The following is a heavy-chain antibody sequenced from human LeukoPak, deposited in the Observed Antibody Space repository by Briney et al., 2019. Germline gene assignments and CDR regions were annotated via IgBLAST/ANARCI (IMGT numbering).Heavy chain of an antibody. CDR1: GFTFSSYN. CDR3: AREGYGGNRGWFAP. J-gene: IGHJ5*02. D-gene: IGHD4-23*01. Sequence: GGSLRLSCAASGFTFSSYNMNWVRQAPGKGLEWVSYISSSSSTIYYADSVKGRFTISRDNAKNSLYLQMNSLRAEDTAVYYCAREGYGGNRGWFAPWGQGTLGTVSS. V-gene: IGHV3-48*04. CDR2: ISSSSSTI.